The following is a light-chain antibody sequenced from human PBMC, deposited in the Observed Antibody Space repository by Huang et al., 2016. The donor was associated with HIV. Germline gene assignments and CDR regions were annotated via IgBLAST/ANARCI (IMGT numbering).Light chain of an antibody. J-gene: IGKJ4*01. CDR2: AAS. Sequence: EIQLTQSPTSLSASVGDRITITCRASQSISTYLNWYQQRPGRAPKVLIYAASNLQNGVLSRFSGSGSGTDFTLTVSSLQPEDFATYYCQQSYSTLLTFGGGTNVEIK. CDR1: QSISTY. V-gene: IGKV1-39*01. CDR3: QQSYSTLLT.